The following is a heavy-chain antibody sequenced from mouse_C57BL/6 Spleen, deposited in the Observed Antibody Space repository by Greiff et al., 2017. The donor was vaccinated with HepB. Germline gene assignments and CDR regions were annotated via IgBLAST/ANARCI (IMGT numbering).Heavy chain of an antibody. CDR2: IDPENGDT. Sequence: DVQLQESGAELVRPGASVKLSCTASGFNIKDDYMHWVKQRPEQGLEWIGWIDPENGDTEYASKFQGKATITADPSSNTAYLQLSSLTSEDTAVYYCTTNWDVRFAYWGQGTLVTVSA. J-gene: IGHJ3*01. CDR1: GFNIKDDY. V-gene: IGHV14-4*01. CDR3: TTNWDVRFAY. D-gene: IGHD4-1*01.